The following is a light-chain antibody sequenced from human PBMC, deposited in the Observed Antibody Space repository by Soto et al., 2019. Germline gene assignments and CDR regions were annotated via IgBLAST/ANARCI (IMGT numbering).Light chain of an antibody. CDR2: EGT. CDR1: SSDVGSYSL. J-gene: IGLJ1*01. V-gene: IGLV2-23*01. CDR3: CSYAGSRV. Sequence: QSALTQPASVSGSAGQSVTISCTGNSSDVGSYSLVSWYQQYPGKAPKLIIYEGTKRPSGVSNRFSGSKSGNTASLTISGLQAEDEADYYCCSYAGSRVFGAGTKVTVL.